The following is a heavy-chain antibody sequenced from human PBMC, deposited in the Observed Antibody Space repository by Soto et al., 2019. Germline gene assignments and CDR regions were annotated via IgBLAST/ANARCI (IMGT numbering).Heavy chain of an antibody. Sequence: GGSLRLSCAASGFTLSSYGTHWVRQAPGKGLEWVAVISYDGSNKYYADSVKGRFTISRDNSKNTLYLQMNSLRAEDTAVYYCAKDPGIGYGSPFSMSGFMDVWGQGTTVTVSS. J-gene: IGHJ6*02. CDR2: ISYDGSNK. D-gene: IGHD6-13*01. CDR1: GFTLSSYG. V-gene: IGHV3-30*18. CDR3: AKDPGIGYGSPFSMSGFMDV.